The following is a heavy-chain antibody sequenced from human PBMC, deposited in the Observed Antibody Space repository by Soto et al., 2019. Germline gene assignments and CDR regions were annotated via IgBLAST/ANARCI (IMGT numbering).Heavy chain of an antibody. CDR3: ARGGGGNSGWYFDL. V-gene: IGHV4-34*01. CDR1: GGSFSGYY. Sequence: QVQLQQWGAGLLKPSETLSLTCAVYGGSFSGYYWSWIRQPPGKGLEWIGEINHSGSTNYNPSLKSRVTLSVDTSKNQSSLKLSSVTAADTAVYYWARGGGGNSGWYFDLWGRGPLVTVSS. J-gene: IGHJ2*01. D-gene: IGHD2-21*02. CDR2: INHSGST.